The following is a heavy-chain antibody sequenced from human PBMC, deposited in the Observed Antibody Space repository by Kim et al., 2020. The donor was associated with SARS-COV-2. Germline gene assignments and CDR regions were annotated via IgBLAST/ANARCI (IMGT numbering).Heavy chain of an antibody. J-gene: IGHJ4*02. Sequence: TKYGKKGQGRVIMTTDTSTNTAYMELWSLRSGDTAMYYCARGAYGDVSFDYWGQGTLVTVSS. CDR3: ARGAYGDVSFDY. D-gene: IGHD4-17*01. CDR2: T. V-gene: IGHV1-18*01.